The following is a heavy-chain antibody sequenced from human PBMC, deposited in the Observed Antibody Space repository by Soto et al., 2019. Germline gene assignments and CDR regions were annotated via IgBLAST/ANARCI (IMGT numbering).Heavy chain of an antibody. Sequence: EVHLLESGGGFVQPGGSLRLSCAASGFSFRQYAMIWVRQAPGKGLEWVSAITATGTHYADSVKGRFTISRDSSKSTLYLDIKNLSVDGTAVYYCAKGMVPDQWGQGTLITVAS. CDR2: ITATGT. CDR3: AKGMVPDQ. V-gene: IGHV3-23*01. D-gene: IGHD6-13*01. J-gene: IGHJ5*02. CDR1: GFSFRQYA.